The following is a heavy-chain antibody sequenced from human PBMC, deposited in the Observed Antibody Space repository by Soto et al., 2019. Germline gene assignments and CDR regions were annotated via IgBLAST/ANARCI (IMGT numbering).Heavy chain of an antibody. V-gene: IGHV3-30*04. CDR3: ARVEAFGGDLVPGYYFDY. CDR1: GFTFSSYA. CDR2: ISYDGSNK. Sequence: GGSLRLSCAASGFTFSSYAMHWVRQAPGKGLEWVAVISYDGSNKYYADSVKGRFTISRDNSKNTLYLQMNSLRAEDKAVYYCARVEAFGGDLVPGYYFDYWGQGTLVTVSS. J-gene: IGHJ4*02. D-gene: IGHD2-21*01.